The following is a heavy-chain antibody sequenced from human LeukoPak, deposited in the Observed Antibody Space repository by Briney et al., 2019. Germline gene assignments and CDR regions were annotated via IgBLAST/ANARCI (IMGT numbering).Heavy chain of an antibody. D-gene: IGHD2/OR15-2a*01. J-gene: IGHJ5*02. V-gene: IGHV4-39*01. CDR3: ARLLRRDNWFDP. CDR1: GGSISSSSGYY. Sequence: SETLSLTCTVSGGSISSSSGYYWGWIRQPPGKGLEWIGSISYSGTTYYNPSLKSRVTIFEDTSKNQFSLKLSSVTAAGTAVYYCARLLRRDNWFDPWGQGTLVTVSS. CDR2: ISYSGTT.